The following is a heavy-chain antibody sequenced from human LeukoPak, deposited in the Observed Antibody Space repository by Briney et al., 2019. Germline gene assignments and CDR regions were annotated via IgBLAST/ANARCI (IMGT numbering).Heavy chain of an antibody. CDR1: GFTFSGSA. CDR2: IRSKANSYAT. V-gene: IGHV3-73*01. J-gene: IGHJ3*02. CDR3: TTSVGAVAHDAFDI. Sequence: GGSLKLSCAASGFTFSGSAMHWVRQASGKGLEWVGRIRSKANSYATAYAASVKGRFTISRDDSKNTAYLQMNSLKTEDTAVYYCTTSVGAVAHDAFDIWGQGTMVTVSS. D-gene: IGHD6-19*01.